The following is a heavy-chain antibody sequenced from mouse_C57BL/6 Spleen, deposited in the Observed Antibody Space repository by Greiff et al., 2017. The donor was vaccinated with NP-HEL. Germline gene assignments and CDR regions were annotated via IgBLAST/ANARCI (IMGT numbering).Heavy chain of an antibody. CDR1: GYTFTNYW. D-gene: IGHD2-3*01. Sequence: QVQLQQSGAELVRPGTSVKMSCKASGYTFTNYWIGWAKQRPGHGLEWIGDIYPGGGYTNYNEKFKGKATLTADKSSSTAYMQFSSLTSEDSAIYDCARRDDGYYGWFAYWGKGTLVTVSA. V-gene: IGHV1-63*01. J-gene: IGHJ3*01. CDR3: ARRDDGYYGWFAY. CDR2: IYPGGGYT.